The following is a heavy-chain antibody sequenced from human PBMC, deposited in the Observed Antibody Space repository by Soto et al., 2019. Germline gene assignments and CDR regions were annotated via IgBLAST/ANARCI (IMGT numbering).Heavy chain of an antibody. D-gene: IGHD2-15*01. CDR3: AREGSVGYCSGGSCYSGLYYGMDV. CDR1: GFTFSSYS. Sequence: GGSLRLSCAASGFTFSSYSMNWVRQAPGKGLEWVPSISSSSSYIYYADSVKGRFTISRDNAKNSLYLQMNSLRAEDTAVYYCAREGSVGYCSGGSCYSGLYYGMDVWGQGTTVTVSS. V-gene: IGHV3-21*01. J-gene: IGHJ6*02. CDR2: ISSSSSYI.